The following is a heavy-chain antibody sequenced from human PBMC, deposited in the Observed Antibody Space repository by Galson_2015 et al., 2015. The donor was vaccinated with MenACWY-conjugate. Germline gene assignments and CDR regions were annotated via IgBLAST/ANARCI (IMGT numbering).Heavy chain of an antibody. V-gene: IGHV4-39*01. J-gene: IGHJ3*02. D-gene: IGHD2-2*01. Sequence: ETLSLTCTVSGGSLGSSSYYWDWIRQPPGRGLEWIGTIYYSGSTYYNSSLKSRVTISVDTSQNQFSLNLSSVTAADTAMYYCARHDRTAPARSGAFDIWGRGTMVTVSS. CDR1: GGSLGSSSYY. CDR2: IYYSGST. CDR3: ARHDRTAPARSGAFDI.